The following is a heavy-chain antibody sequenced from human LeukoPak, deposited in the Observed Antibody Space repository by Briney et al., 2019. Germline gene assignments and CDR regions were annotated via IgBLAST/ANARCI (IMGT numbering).Heavy chain of an antibody. CDR1: GGSISSSSYY. J-gene: IGHJ5*02. CDR2: IYYSGST. V-gene: IGHV4-39*01. CDR3: ARRVALWFGELSWFDP. Sequence: SETLSLTCTVSGGSISSSSYYWGWIRQPPGKGLEWIGSIYYSGSTYYNPSLKSRVTISVDTSKNQFSLKLSSVTAAGTAVYYCARRVALWFGELSWFDPWGQGTLVTVSS. D-gene: IGHD3-10*01.